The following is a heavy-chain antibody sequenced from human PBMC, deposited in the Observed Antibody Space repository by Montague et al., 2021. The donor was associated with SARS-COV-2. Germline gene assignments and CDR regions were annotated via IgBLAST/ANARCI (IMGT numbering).Heavy chain of an antibody. Sequence: SLRLSCAGSGFTFDTYAMSWVRQAPGKGLEWVSGISATGGSTYYAGSVEGRFTISRDNSKNTLYLQMNSLRAGDTAVYYCATGLGVAGTFDAFDIWGQGTMVTVSS. CDR2: ISATGGST. D-gene: IGHD6-19*01. J-gene: IGHJ3*02. CDR3: ATGLGVAGTFDAFDI. V-gene: IGHV3-23*01. CDR1: GFTFDTYA.